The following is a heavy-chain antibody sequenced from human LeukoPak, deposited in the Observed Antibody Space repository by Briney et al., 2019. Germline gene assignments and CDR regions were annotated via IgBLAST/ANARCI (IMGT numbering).Heavy chain of an antibody. Sequence: GGSLRLSCAASGFTFSSYAMSWVRQAPGKGLEWVSAISGSGGSTYYADSVKGRFTISRDNSKNTLYLQMNSLRAEDTAVYYCAKVGGEYQLPSRALDYWGQGTLVTVSS. CDR3: AKVGGEYQLPSRALDY. V-gene: IGHV3-23*01. CDR2: ISGSGGST. CDR1: GFTFSSYA. J-gene: IGHJ4*02. D-gene: IGHD2-2*01.